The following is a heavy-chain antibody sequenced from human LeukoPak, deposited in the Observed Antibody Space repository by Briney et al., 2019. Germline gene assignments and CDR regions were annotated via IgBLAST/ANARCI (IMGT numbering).Heavy chain of an antibody. CDR2: ISGNGGST. CDR3: AKDRLSNGDPAGY. V-gene: IGHV3-23*01. Sequence: GGSLRLSCAASGFTFSSYAVSWVRQAPGKGLKWVSSISGNGGSTYYADSVKGRFTISRDNSKNTLYLQMNSLRAEDTAIYYCAKDRLSNGDPAGYWGQGTLVTVSS. D-gene: IGHD4-17*01. J-gene: IGHJ4*02. CDR1: GFTFSSYA.